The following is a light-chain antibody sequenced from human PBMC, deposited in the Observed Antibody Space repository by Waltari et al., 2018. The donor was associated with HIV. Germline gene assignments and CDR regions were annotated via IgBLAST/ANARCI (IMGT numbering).Light chain of an antibody. J-gene: IGLJ2*01. V-gene: IGLV2-23*01. Sequence: QSALTQPASVSGSPGQSITISCTGTSSGVGSYNFVSWYQQHPGNAPKLIIYEGDKRPSGVSYRFSGSKSGSTASLTISGLQAEDEADYYCCSYAGSSTYVVFGGGTQLTVL. CDR3: CSYAGSSTYVV. CDR1: SSGVGSYNF. CDR2: EGD.